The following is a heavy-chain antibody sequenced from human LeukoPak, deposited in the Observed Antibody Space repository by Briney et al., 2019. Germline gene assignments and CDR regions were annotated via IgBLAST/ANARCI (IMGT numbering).Heavy chain of an antibody. J-gene: IGHJ4*02. CDR1: GYTFTSYA. CDR3: ARSSVYDFWSYFDY. CDR2: VNAGNGNT. V-gene: IGHV1-3*01. D-gene: IGHD3-3*01. Sequence: GASVKVSCKASGYTFTSYAMHWVRQAPGQRLEWMGWVNAGNGNTKSSQKFQGRVTITRDTSASTAYMELSSLRSEDTAVYYCARSSVYDFWSYFDYWGQGTLVTVSS.